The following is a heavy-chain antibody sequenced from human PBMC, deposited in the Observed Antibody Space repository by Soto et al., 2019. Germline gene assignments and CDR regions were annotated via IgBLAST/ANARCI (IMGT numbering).Heavy chain of an antibody. V-gene: IGHV3-23*01. Sequence: EVQLLESGGGLVQPGGSLRLSCAASGFTFSSYAMSWVRQAPGKGLEWVSAISGSGGSTYYADSVKGRFTISRDNYKNTLYLQMNSLRAEDTAVYYCAKGGYYGDYEYYFDYWGQGTLVTVSS. CDR2: ISGSGGST. D-gene: IGHD4-17*01. CDR1: GFTFSSYA. J-gene: IGHJ4*02. CDR3: AKGGYYGDYEYYFDY.